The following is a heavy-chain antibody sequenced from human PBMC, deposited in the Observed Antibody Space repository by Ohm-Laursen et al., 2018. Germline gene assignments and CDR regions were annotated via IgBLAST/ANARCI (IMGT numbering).Heavy chain of an antibody. CDR3: AKDSSHPYYYDGSGLDY. J-gene: IGHJ4*02. V-gene: IGHV3-9*01. Sequence: SLRLTCAASGFTFDDYAMHWVRQAPGKGLEWVSGISWNGNSIGYADSVKGRFTIFRDNAKNSLYLQMNSLRAEDTALYYCAKDSSHPYYYDGSGLDYWGQGSVVTVSS. CDR1: GFTFDDYA. CDR2: ISWNGNSI. D-gene: IGHD3-22*01.